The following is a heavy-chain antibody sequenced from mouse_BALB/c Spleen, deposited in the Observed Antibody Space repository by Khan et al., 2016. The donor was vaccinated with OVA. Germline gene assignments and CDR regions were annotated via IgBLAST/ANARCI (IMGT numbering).Heavy chain of an antibody. V-gene: IGHV3-2*02. CDR1: GYSITSGYG. J-gene: IGHJ2*01. D-gene: IGHD1-2*01. Sequence: DVQLQESGPGLVKPSQSLSLTCTVTGYSITSGYGWNWIRQFPGNKLEWMGYISYSGSTNYNPSLKSRLSINRDTSKNQFFLQLNSVTTEDTATYYCARTARIKYWGQGTTLTVSS. CDR3: ARTARIKY. CDR2: ISYSGST.